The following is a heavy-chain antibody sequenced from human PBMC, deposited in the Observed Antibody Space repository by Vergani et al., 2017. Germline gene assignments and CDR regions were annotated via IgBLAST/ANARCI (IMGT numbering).Heavy chain of an antibody. D-gene: IGHD6-13*01. Sequence: QLQLQESGPGLVKPSETLSLTCTVSGGSISISTYYWAWIRQPPGKRLEWIGSVYYSGSTYYNPSLKSRVTISVDTSKNQFSLKLSSVTAADTAVYYCARPSIAAVGTNNLFDPWGQGTLVIVSS. CDR3: ARPSIAAVGTNNLFDP. CDR2: VYYSGST. J-gene: IGHJ5*02. CDR1: GGSISISTYY. V-gene: IGHV4-39*01.